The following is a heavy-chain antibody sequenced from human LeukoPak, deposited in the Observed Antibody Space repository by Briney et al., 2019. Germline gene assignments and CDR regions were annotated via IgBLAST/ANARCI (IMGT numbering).Heavy chain of an antibody. Sequence: PSVKVSRKASGYTFTSYDINWVRQATGQGLEWMGWMNPNSGNTGYAQKFQGRVTMTRNTSISTAYMELSSLRSEDTAVYYCAVYSSSSPWLTDVWGQGTTVTVSS. CDR3: AVYSSSSPWLTDV. CDR1: GYTFTSYD. D-gene: IGHD6-6*01. CDR2: MNPNSGNT. V-gene: IGHV1-8*01. J-gene: IGHJ6*02.